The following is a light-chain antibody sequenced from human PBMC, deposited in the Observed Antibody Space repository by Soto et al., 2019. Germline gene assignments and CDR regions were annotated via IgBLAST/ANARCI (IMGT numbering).Light chain of an antibody. CDR2: DAS. J-gene: IGKJ4*01. V-gene: IGKV3-11*01. CDR1: QSVRSY. CDR3: KQLGNWSST. Sequence: EIVLTQSPATLSLSPGERATLSCRASQSVRSYLAWYQQKPGQAPRLLIYDASNRATGIPSRVRGSGSGTDFTLTITCLEPDYLAVYNCKQLGNWSSTFGVGTKVEIK.